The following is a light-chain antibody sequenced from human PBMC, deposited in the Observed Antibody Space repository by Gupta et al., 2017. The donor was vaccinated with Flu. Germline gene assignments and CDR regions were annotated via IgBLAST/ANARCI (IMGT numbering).Light chain of an antibody. J-gene: IGKJ2*01. V-gene: IGKV3-11*01. CDR1: QSVNTY. CDR2: DAS. CDR3: QKRSNWPPYT. Sequence: EIELTQSPATLSLSPGERATLSCRASQSVNTYLAWYQKKPGQAPRLLIYDASNRATGIPARFSGSGSGTDFTLTISSREPEDFAVYYCQKRSNWPPYTFGQGTMLEIK.